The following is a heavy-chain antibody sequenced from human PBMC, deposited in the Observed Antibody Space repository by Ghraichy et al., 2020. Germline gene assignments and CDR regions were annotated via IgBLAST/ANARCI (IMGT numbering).Heavy chain of an antibody. Sequence: SETLSLTCTVSGGSISSSSYYWGWIRQPPGKGLEYIGSIYYSGGTYYNPSPKSRVTISVDTSKNQFSLQLNSVTAADTAVYYCGGSAWMDHPYFDYWGQGTLVTVSS. CDR1: GGSISSSSYY. CDR3: GGSAWMDHPYFDY. V-gene: IGHV4-39*01. CDR2: IYYSGGT. D-gene: IGHD6-19*01. J-gene: IGHJ4*02.